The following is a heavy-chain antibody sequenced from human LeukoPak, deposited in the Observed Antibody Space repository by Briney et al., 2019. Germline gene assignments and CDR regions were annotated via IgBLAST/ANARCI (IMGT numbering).Heavy chain of an antibody. CDR3: ARDMHYDSSGYYWRRNAFDI. CDR1: GFTFSSYS. J-gene: IGHJ3*02. CDR2: ISSSSSTI. D-gene: IGHD3-22*01. V-gene: IGHV3-48*04. Sequence: PGGSLRLSCAASGFTFSSYSMNWVRQAPGKGLEWVSYISSSSSTIYYADSVRGRFTISRDNAKNSLYLQMNSLRAEDTAVYYCARDMHYDSSGYYWRRNAFDIWGQGTMVTVSS.